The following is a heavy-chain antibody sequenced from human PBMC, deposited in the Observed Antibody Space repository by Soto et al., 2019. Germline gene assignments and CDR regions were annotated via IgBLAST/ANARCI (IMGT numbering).Heavy chain of an antibody. CDR2: INPNSGGT. CDR3: ARGAAPPRSYSSSLYYYGMDV. J-gene: IGHJ6*02. Sequence: SVKVSCKASGYTFTVYYMHGVGQSRLQGRDGMGCINPNSGGTNYAQKFQGWVTMTRDTSISTAYMELSRLRSDDTAVYYCARGAAPPRSYSSSLYYYGMDVWGQGTTVTVS. CDR1: GYTFTVYY. D-gene: IGHD6-13*01. V-gene: IGHV1-2*04.